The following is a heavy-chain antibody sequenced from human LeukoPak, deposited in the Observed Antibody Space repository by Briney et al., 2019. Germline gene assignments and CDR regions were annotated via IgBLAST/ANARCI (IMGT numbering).Heavy chain of an antibody. CDR3: ARGLGDYYDTSVYYYAVPAH. J-gene: IGHJ4*02. CDR2: MNPNSGDT. V-gene: IGHV1-8*01. Sequence: GASVKVSCKASGYTFTTYDITWVRQATGQGLEWMGWMNPNSGDTAYAQKFQGRVAMTRDTSISTAYMELSSLTSEDTAVYYCARGLGDYYDTSVYYYAVPAHWGQGTLVTVSS. CDR1: GYTFTTYD. D-gene: IGHD3-22*01.